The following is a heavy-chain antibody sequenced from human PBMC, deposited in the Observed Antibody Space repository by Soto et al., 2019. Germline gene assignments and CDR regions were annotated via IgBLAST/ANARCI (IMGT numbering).Heavy chain of an antibody. V-gene: IGHV1-8*01. CDR3: ARGYCSSTSCYEAVVWFDP. D-gene: IGHD2-2*01. CDR2: MNPNSGNT. J-gene: IGHJ5*02. CDR1: GYTFTSYD. Sequence: ASVKVSCKASGYTFTSYDINWVRQATGQGLEWMGWMNPNSGNTGYAQKFQGRVTMTRNTSISTAYMELSSLRSEDTAVYYCARGYCSSTSCYEAVVWFDPWGQGTLVTVSS.